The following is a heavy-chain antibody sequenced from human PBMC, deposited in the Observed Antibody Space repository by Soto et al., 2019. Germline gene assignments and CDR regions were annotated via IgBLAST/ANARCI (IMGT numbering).Heavy chain of an antibody. Sequence: QVQLVQSGAEVKKPGASVKVSCKASGYTFTGYYMHWVRQAPGQGLEWMGWINPNSGGTNYAQKFQGRVTMTRDTSISTAYMELSRLRSDDTAVYYCARDGAAARRYYYYGMDVWGQGTTVTVSS. CDR2: INPNSGGT. V-gene: IGHV1-2*02. CDR1: GYTFTGYY. CDR3: ARDGAAARRYYYYGMDV. D-gene: IGHD6-13*01. J-gene: IGHJ6*02.